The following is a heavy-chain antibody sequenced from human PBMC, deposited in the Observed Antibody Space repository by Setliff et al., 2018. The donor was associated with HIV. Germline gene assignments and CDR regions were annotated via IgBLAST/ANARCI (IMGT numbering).Heavy chain of an antibody. V-gene: IGHV4-34*01. CDR1: GGSFSGYY. Sequence: SETLSLTCAVYGGSFSGYYWSWIRQPPGKGLEWIGEINHDRTTNYNPSLKSRVTISVDTSKNQFSLTLNSVTAVDTAVYYCARGSRQLTIFGVVFKTNYYFMDVWGKGTAVTVSS. D-gene: IGHD3-3*01. J-gene: IGHJ6*03. CDR3: ARGSRQLTIFGVVFKTNYYFMDV. CDR2: INHDRTT.